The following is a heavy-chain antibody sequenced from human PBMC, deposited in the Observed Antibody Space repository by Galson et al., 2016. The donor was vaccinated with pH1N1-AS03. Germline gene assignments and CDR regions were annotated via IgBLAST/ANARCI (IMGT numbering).Heavy chain of an antibody. D-gene: IGHD3-10*02. J-gene: IGHJ4*02. CDR3: ARYVRYYDY. Sequence: SLRLSCAASGFNVSSKYMSWVRQTPGKGLEWVSVLYSGGSTYYADSVKGRFTISRDNSKNTLYLQMNSLRGEDTALYYCARYVRYYDYWGQGTLVTVS. CDR1: GFNVSSKY. CDR2: LYSGGST. V-gene: IGHV3-66*02.